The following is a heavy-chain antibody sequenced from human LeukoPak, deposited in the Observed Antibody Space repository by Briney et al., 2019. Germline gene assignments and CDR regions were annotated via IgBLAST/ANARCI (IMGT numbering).Heavy chain of an antibody. CDR2: ISGSGGST. J-gene: IGHJ4*02. D-gene: IGHD3-22*01. CDR1: GISLSNYG. Sequence: GGSLGLSCAVSGISLSNYGMSWVRQAPGKGLEWVAGISGSGGSTNYAEPVKGRFTISRANPKNTLYLQMNRLRAEDTAVYFCAKRGVVIRVILVGFHKEAYYFDSWGQGALVTVSS. V-gene: IGHV3-23*01. CDR3: AKRGVVIRVILVGFHKEAYYFDS.